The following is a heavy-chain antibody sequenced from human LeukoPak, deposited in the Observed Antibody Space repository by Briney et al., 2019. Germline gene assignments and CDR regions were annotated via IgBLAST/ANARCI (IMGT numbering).Heavy chain of an antibody. CDR3: ARREASANFDY. V-gene: IGHV5-51*01. D-gene: IGHD2-15*01. CDR1: GYSFTSYW. Sequence: GESLKISCKGSGYSFTSYWIGWVRQLPGKGLEWMGIIYPGDSDTRYSPSFQGQVSFSADTSNNTVYLQWTSLKASDTAIYYCARREASANFDYWGQGTLVTVSS. CDR2: IYPGDSDT. J-gene: IGHJ4*02.